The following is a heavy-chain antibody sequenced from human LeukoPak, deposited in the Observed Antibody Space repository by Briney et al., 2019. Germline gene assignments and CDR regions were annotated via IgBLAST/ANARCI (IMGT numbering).Heavy chain of an antibody. Sequence: ASVKVSCKASGYTFTSYYMHWVRQAPGQGLEWMGWINPNSGGTNYAQKFQGWVTMTRDTSISTAYMELSRLRSDDTAVYYCARDRYCSSTSCYSYYGMDVWGQGTTVTVSS. CDR1: GYTFTSYY. CDR3: ARDRYCSSTSCYSYYGMDV. J-gene: IGHJ6*02. D-gene: IGHD2-2*01. CDR2: INPNSGGT. V-gene: IGHV1-2*04.